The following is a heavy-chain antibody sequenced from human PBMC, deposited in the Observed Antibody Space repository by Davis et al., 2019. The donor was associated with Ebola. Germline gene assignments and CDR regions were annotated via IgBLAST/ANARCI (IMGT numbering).Heavy chain of an antibody. CDR3: ARGIIRWFGELLYPGVWFDP. D-gene: IGHD3-10*01. Sequence: SETLSLTCAVSGGSISSSNWWSWVRQPPGKGLAWIGEIYHSGSTNYNPSLKSRVTISVDTSKNQFSLKLSSVTAADTAVYYCARGIIRWFGELLYPGVWFDPWGQGTLVTVSS. V-gene: IGHV4-4*02. CDR1: GGSISSSNW. J-gene: IGHJ5*02. CDR2: IYHSGST.